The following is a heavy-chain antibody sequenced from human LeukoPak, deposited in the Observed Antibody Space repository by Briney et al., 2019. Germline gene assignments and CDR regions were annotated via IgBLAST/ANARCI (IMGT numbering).Heavy chain of an antibody. CDR3: AKVLGYCSSTSCYGGYFDY. CDR2: ITSRSSSI. CDR1: GFTFSNYN. V-gene: IGHV3-48*01. D-gene: IGHD2-2*01. J-gene: IGHJ4*02. Sequence: GGSLRLSCAASGFTFSNYNMNWVRQAPGKGLEWVSYITSRSSSIYYADSVKGRFTISRDNSKNTLYLQMNSLRAEDTAVYYCAKVLGYCSSTSCYGGYFDYWGQGTLVTVSS.